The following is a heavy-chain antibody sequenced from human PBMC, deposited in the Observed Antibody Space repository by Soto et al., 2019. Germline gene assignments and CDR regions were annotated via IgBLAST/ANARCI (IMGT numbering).Heavy chain of an antibody. J-gene: IGHJ6*03. CDR1: GFTFSSYW. CDR3: ARGDYYYYMDV. V-gene: IGHV3-74*01. CDR2: INSDGSST. Sequence: GSLRLSYAASGFTFSSYWMHWVRQAPGKGLVWVSRINSDGSSTSYADSVKGRFTISRDNAKNTLYLQMNSLRAEDTAVYYCARGDYYYYMDVWGKGTTVTVS.